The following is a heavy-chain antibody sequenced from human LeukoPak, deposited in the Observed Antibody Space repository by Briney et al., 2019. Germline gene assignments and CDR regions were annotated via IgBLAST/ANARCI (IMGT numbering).Heavy chain of an antibody. CDR1: GFTFSSYA. D-gene: IGHD6-19*01. J-gene: IGHJ4*02. CDR3: AKISSGWPNPDY. Sequence: GGSLRLSCAASGFTFSSYAMSWVRQAPGKGLEWVSAISGSGGSTYYADSVKGRFTIFRDNSKNTLYLQMNSLRAEDTAVYYCAKISSGWPNPDYWGQGTLVTVSS. CDR2: ISGSGGST. V-gene: IGHV3-23*01.